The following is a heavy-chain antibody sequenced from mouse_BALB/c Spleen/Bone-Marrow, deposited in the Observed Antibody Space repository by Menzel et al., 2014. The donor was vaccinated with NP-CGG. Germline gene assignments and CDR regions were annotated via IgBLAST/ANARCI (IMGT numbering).Heavy chain of an antibody. CDR2: IDPANGNT. CDR3: AVYDYEGFAY. CDR1: GFNIKDTY. J-gene: IGHJ3*01. V-gene: IGHV14-3*02. D-gene: IGHD2-4*01. Sequence: EVQLQQSGAELVKPGASVKSSCTASGFNIKDTYMHWVKQRPEQGLERIGRIDPANGNTKYDPKFQGKATITADTSSNTAYLQLSSLTSEDTAVYYCAVYDYEGFAYWGQGTLVTVSA.